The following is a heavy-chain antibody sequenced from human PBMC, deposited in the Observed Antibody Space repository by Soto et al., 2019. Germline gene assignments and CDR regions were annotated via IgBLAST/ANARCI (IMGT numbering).Heavy chain of an antibody. CDR3: ARVQGEGGELELLSDYYYYYGMDV. D-gene: IGHD1-7*01. CDR1: GYTLTSYY. V-gene: IGHV1-46*01. J-gene: IGHJ6*02. Sequence: ASVKVSCKESGYTLTSYYMHWVRQAPGQGLEWMGIINPSGGSTSYAQKFQGRVTMTRDTSTSTVYMELSSLRSEDTAVYYCARVQGEGGELELLSDYYYYYGMDVWGQGTTVTVSS. CDR2: INPSGGST.